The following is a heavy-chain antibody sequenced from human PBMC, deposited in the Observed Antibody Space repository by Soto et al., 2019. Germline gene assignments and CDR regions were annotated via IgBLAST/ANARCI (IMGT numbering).Heavy chain of an antibody. J-gene: IGHJ4*02. V-gene: IGHV3-30-3*01. CDR2: ISYDGSNK. D-gene: IGHD6-13*01. Sequence: GGSLRLSCAASGFTFSSYAMHWVRQAPGKGLEWVAVISYDGSNKYYADSVKGRFTISRDNSKNTLYLQMNSLRAEDTAVYYCARGAFTSGIAAAGVDYWGQGTLVTVSS. CDR1: GFTFSSYA. CDR3: ARGAFTSGIAAAGVDY.